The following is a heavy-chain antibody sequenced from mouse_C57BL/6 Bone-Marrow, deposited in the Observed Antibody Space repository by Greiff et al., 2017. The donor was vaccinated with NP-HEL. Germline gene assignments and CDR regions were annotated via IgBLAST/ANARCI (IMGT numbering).Heavy chain of an antibody. J-gene: IGHJ2*01. V-gene: IGHV5-4*01. Sequence: EVQLVESGGGLVKPGGSLKLSCAASGFTFSSYAMSWVRQTPEKRLEWVATISDGGSYTYYPDNVKGRFTISRDNAKTNLYLQMSHLKSEDTAMYYCARDGYSFDYWGQGTTLTVSS. CDR3: ARDGYSFDY. D-gene: IGHD2-2*01. CDR1: GFTFSSYA. CDR2: ISDGGSYT.